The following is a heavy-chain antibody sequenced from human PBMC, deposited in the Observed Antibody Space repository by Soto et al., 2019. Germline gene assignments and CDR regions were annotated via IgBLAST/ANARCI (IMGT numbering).Heavy chain of an antibody. J-gene: IGHJ5*02. CDR2: IWYDVSNK. CDR1: GFTFSSYG. CDR3: ARDGLRFGELFGYNWFDP. Sequence: PXGSLRLFCAASGFTFSSYGMHWVRQAPGKGLEWVAVIWYDVSNKYYADSVKGRFTISRDNSKNTLYLQMNSLRAEDTAVYYCARDGLRFGELFGYNWFDPWGQGTLVTVSS. V-gene: IGHV3-33*01. D-gene: IGHD3-10*01.